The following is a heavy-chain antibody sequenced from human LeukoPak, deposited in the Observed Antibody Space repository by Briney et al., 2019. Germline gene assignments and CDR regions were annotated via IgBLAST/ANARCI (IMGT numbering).Heavy chain of an antibody. D-gene: IGHD3-22*01. J-gene: IGHJ4*02. Sequence: SETLSLTCTVSGGSISSYYWSWIRQPPGKGLEWIGYIYYSGSTNYNPSLKSRVTISVDTSKNQFSLKLSSLTAADTDLYYCAGSGPYHDSSGQIGDWGQGSLVTVSS. CDR1: GGSISSYY. CDR2: IYYSGST. CDR3: AGSGPYHDSSGQIGD. V-gene: IGHV4-59*01.